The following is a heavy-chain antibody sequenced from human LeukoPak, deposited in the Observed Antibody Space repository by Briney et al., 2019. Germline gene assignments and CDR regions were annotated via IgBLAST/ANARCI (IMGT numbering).Heavy chain of an antibody. D-gene: IGHD2-2*01. Sequence: GGSLRLSCAASGFTFSSYWMSWVRQAPGKGLEWVANIKQDGSEKYYVDSVKGRFTISRDNAKNSLYLQMNSLRAEDTAVYYCARHTIPGYCSSTSCLPYGAFDIWGQGTMVTVSS. V-gene: IGHV3-7*01. J-gene: IGHJ3*02. CDR2: IKQDGSEK. CDR1: GFTFSSYW. CDR3: ARHTIPGYCSSTSCLPYGAFDI.